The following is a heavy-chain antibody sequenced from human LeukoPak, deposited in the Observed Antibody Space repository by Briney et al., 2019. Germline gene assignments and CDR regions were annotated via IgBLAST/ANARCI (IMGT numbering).Heavy chain of an antibody. CDR2: IDWDDDK. V-gene: IGHV2-70*11. CDR3: ARTITTTDNYYYYYYMDV. J-gene: IGHJ6*03. Sequence: SGPTLVIPTQTITLTCTFSGFSLSTSGMCVSWIRQPPGKALEWLARIDWDDDKYYSTSLKTRLTISKDTSKNQVVLTMTNMDPVDTATYYCARTITTTDNYYYYYYMDVWGKGTTVTVSS. D-gene: IGHD3-22*01. CDR1: GFSLSTSGMC.